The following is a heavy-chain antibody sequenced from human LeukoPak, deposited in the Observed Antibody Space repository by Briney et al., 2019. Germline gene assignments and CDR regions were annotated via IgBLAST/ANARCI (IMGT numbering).Heavy chain of an antibody. CDR3: ARRILIGPPFGEHSSSSSIDAFDI. D-gene: IGHD6-6*01. CDR1: GYTYTGYY. J-gene: IGHJ3*02. Sequence: ASVKASCKASGYTYTGYYMHWVRQAAGQGLEWMGWINPNSGGTNYAQRWQGRVTMTRDTSIITAYMRLCRLRADDTAVYYCARRILIGPPFGEHSSSSSIDAFDIWGQGTMVTVSS. CDR2: INPNSGGT. V-gene: IGHV1-2*02.